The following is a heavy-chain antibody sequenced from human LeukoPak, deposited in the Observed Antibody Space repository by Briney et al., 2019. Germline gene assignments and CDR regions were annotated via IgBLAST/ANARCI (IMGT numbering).Heavy chain of an antibody. D-gene: IGHD5-24*01. CDR1: GFTFSSHS. CDR3: AKDDRWLQFCC. J-gene: IGHJ4*02. V-gene: IGHV3-23*01. Sequence: GGSLRLSCVASGFTFSSHSMNWVRQAPGKGLEWVSGIIPSGHTTYYADSVRGRFTISRDNSRNTVYLQMNSLRAEDTAVYYCAKDDRWLQFCCWGQGTLVTVSA. CDR2: IIPSGHTT.